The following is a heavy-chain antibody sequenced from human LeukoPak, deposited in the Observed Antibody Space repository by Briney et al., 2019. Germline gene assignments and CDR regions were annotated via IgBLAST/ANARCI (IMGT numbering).Heavy chain of an antibody. J-gene: IGHJ4*02. CDR2: ISYDGSNK. Sequence: GGSLRLSCAASGFTFSSYGMHWVRQAPGKGLECVTLISYDGSNKYYADSVKGRFTISRDNSKNTLYLQMNSLRAEDTAVYYCARYSVAAAGTNYWGQGTLVTVSS. CDR3: ARYSVAAAGTNY. CDR1: GFTFSSYG. D-gene: IGHD6-13*01. V-gene: IGHV3-30*03.